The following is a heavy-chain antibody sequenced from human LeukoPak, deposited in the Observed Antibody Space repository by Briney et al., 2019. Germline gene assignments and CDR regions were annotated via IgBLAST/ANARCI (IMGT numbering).Heavy chain of an antibody. CDR2: IYYSGST. D-gene: IGHD2-15*01. Sequence: SATLSLTCTVSGGSISSYYWSWIRQPPGKGLEWIGYIYYSGSTNYNPSLQSRVTISVDTSKNQFSLKLSSVTAADTAVYYCARGDCSGGSCYSTFDYWGQGTLVTVSS. CDR3: ARGDCSGGSCYSTFDY. J-gene: IGHJ4*02. CDR1: GGSISSYY. V-gene: IGHV4-59*01.